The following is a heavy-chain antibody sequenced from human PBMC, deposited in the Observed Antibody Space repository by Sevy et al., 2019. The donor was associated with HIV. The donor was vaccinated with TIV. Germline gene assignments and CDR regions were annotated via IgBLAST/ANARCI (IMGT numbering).Heavy chain of an antibody. D-gene: IGHD6-6*01. CDR3: AREGGEIAARPDQLPFDY. CDR1: GFTFSSYA. CDR2: ISYDGSNK. V-gene: IGHV3-30-3*01. Sequence: GGSLRLSCAASGFTFSSYAMHWVRQAPGKGLEWVAVISYDGSNKYYADSVKGRFTISRDNSKNTLYLQMNSLRAEDTAVYCCAREGGEIAARPDQLPFDYWGQGILVTVS. J-gene: IGHJ4*02.